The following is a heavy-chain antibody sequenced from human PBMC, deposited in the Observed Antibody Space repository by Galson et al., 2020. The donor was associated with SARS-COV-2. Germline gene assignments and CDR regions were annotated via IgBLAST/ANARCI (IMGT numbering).Heavy chain of an antibody. Sequence: GASLKISCAAYEFNFSSYYMSWIRRAPGKGLQYLSYISSSGRNIYYADSVKGRFTISRDNAKNSLYLQMNSLRAEDTAVYYCARDPYYYVNSGHYDYWGQGTLVTVSS. J-gene: IGHJ4*02. CDR3: ARDPYYYVNSGHYDY. D-gene: IGHD3-22*01. CDR1: EFNFSSYY. CDR2: ISSSGRNI. V-gene: IGHV3-11*01.